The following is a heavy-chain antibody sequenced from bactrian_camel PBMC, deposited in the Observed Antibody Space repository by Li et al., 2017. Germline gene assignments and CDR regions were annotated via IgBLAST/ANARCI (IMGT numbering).Heavy chain of an antibody. CDR1: GLGFRRCT. Sequence: HVQLVESGGGSVQAGGSLKLTCVGPGLGFRRCTMAWYRQGPGDSRIPVSTGPVSTITHDGTATYADSVKGRFTISKDNAENSLFIQMSNLKPEDTAMYYCAAGRDSAGGVWCRNSDFPYMGQGTQVTVS. CDR2: ITHDGTA. V-gene: IGHV3S55*01. D-gene: IGHD7*01. J-gene: IGHJ4*01.